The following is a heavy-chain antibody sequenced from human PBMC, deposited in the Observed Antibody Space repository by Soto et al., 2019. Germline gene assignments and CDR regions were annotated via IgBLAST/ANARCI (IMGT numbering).Heavy chain of an antibody. V-gene: IGHV1-46*01. CDR2: INPSGGST. Sequence: GASVKVSCKASGYTFTSYYMHWVRQAPGQGLEWMGIINPSGGSTSYAQKFQGRVTMTRDESTSTAYMELSSLRSEDTAVYYCARSLYSSSSSSHYYGMDVWGQGTTVTVSS. CDR1: GYTFTSYY. J-gene: IGHJ6*02. D-gene: IGHD6-6*01. CDR3: ARSLYSSSSSSHYYGMDV.